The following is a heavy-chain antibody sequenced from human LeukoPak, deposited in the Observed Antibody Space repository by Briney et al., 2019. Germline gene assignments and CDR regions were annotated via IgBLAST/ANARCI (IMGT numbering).Heavy chain of an antibody. Sequence: ASVKVSCKASGGTFSSYAISWVRQAPGQGLEWMGGIIPIFGTANYAQKFQGRVTITADESTSTAYMELSSLRSEDTAVYYCARIPPHSSDYGFWENWFDPWGQGTLVTVSS. J-gene: IGHJ5*02. CDR1: GGTFSSYA. CDR3: ARIPPHSSDYGFWENWFDP. D-gene: IGHD3-22*01. CDR2: IIPIFGTA. V-gene: IGHV1-69*13.